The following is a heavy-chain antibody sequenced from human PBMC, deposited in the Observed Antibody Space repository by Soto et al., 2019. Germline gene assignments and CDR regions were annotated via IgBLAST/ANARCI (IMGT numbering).Heavy chain of an antibody. CDR3: ARWYYYDSSGPLGGAFDI. Sequence: SLRLSCAASGFTFSSYGMHWVRQAPGKGLEWVAVIWYDGSNKYYADSVKGRFTISRDNSKNTLYLQMNSLRAEDTAVYYCARWYYYDSSGPLGGAFDIWGQGTMVTVSS. D-gene: IGHD3-22*01. CDR2: IWYDGSNK. V-gene: IGHV3-33*01. CDR1: GFTFSSYG. J-gene: IGHJ3*02.